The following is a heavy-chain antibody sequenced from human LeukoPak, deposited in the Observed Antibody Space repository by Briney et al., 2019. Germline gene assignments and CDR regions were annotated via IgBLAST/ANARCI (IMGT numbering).Heavy chain of an antibody. J-gene: IGHJ4*02. V-gene: IGHV3-23*01. CDR1: GFTFDNYR. Sequence: GGSLRLFCAASGFTFDNYRMSWVRQAPGKGLEGVSAVNAEGCNTYYADSVKGRFTIYRDNSKSTLILQMNSLRVEDTALYYCTKRVKYGGTWDHFADWGQGTLVTVSS. CDR2: VNAEGCNT. CDR3: TKRVKYGGTWDHFAD. D-gene: IGHD1-14*01.